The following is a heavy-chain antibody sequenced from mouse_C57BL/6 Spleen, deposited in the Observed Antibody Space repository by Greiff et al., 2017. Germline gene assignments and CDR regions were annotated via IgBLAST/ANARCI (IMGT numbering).Heavy chain of an antibody. CDR1: GFTFSDYY. CDR3: ARDYYGSNAMDY. V-gene: IGHV5-16*01. J-gene: IGHJ4*01. Sequence: EVQLVESEGGLVQPGSSMKLSCTASGFTFSDYYMAWVRQVPEKGLEWVANINYDGSSTYYLDSLKSRFIISRDNAKNILYLQMSSLKSEDTATYYCARDYYGSNAMDYWGQGTSVTVSS. CDR2: INYDGSST. D-gene: IGHD1-1*01.